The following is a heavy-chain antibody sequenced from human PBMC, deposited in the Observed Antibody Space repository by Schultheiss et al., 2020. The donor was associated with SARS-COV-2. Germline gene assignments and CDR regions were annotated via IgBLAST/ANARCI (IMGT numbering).Heavy chain of an antibody. CDR1: GGSISSGGYY. CDR3: ARGHDFWSGRYKGGYFDY. CDR2: IYHSGNT. Sequence: SQTLSLTCTVSGGSISSGGYYWSWIRQPPGKGLEWIGEIYHSGNTNYNPSLKSRVTMSIDKSTSQFFLHLDSVTAADTAVYYCARGHDFWSGRYKGGYFDYWGQGTLVTVSS. J-gene: IGHJ4*02. D-gene: IGHD3-3*01. V-gene: IGHV4-30-2*01.